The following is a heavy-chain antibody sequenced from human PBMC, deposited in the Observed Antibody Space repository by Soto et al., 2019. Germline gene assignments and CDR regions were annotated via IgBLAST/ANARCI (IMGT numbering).Heavy chain of an antibody. CDR1: GGSVSSGSYY. Sequence: SETLSLTCTVSGGSVSSGSYYWSWIRQPPGKGLEWIGYIYYSGSTNYNPSLKSRVTISVDTSKNQFSLKLSSVTAADTAVYYCGSGYSYGYDYYYYGMDVWGQGTTVTVSS. CDR2: IYYSGST. J-gene: IGHJ6*02. V-gene: IGHV4-61*01. CDR3: GSGYSYGYDYYYYGMDV. D-gene: IGHD5-18*01.